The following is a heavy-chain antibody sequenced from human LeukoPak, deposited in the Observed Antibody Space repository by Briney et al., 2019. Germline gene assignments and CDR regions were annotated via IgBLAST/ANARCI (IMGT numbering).Heavy chain of an antibody. J-gene: IGHJ6*03. D-gene: IGHD3-3*01. Sequence: GGSLGLSCSASGFTFSSYAMTWVRQAPGKGLEWVSTISGRGDLEFYTESVKGRFTISRDHSENTVHLQMDSLRAEDTAIYYCAREGDFWSGYPIDHYYYMDVWGKGTTVTVTS. V-gene: IGHV3-23*01. CDR2: ISGRGDLE. CDR1: GFTFSSYA. CDR3: AREGDFWSGYPIDHYYYMDV.